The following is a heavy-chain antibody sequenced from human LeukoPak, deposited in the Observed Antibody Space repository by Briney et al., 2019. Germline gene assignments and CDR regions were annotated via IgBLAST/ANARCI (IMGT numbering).Heavy chain of an antibody. V-gene: IGHV1-69*13. D-gene: IGHD3-22*01. CDR2: IIPIFGTA. CDR3: AREKNPYYYDSSGYYYAY. CDR1: GGTFSSYA. J-gene: IGHJ4*02. Sequence: GASVKVSCTASGGTFSSYAISWVRQAPGQGLEWMGGIIPIFGTANYAQKFQGRVTITADESTSTAYMELSSLRSEDTAVYYCAREKNPYYYDSSGYYYAYWGQGTLVTVSS.